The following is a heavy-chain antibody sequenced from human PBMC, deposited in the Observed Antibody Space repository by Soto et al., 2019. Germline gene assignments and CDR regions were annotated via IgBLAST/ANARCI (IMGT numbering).Heavy chain of an antibody. Sequence: SENLYITSTVSGDSISSSSYYWGWIRQNPGKELEWLGSIYYSGSTYYNPPLKSRVNISVDTSKNQFSLKLSSVSAADTAVYYCARSGYCSGGSCYRYYYYYMDVWGKGTTVT. J-gene: IGHJ6*03. CDR3: ARSGYCSGGSCYRYYYYYMDV. V-gene: IGHV4-39*01. CDR1: GDSISSSSYY. D-gene: IGHD2-15*01. CDR2: IYYSGST.